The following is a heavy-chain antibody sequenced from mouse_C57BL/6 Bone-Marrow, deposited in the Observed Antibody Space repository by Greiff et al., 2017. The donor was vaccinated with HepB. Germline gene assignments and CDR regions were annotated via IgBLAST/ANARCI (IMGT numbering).Heavy chain of an antibody. J-gene: IGHJ2*01. Sequence: EVQRVESGAELVRPGASVKLSCTASGFNIKDDYMHWVKQRPEQGLEWIGWIDPENGDTEYASKFQGKATITADTSSNTAYLQLSSLTSEDTAVYYCTTPYGSNYWGQGTTLTVSS. CDR2: IDPENGDT. V-gene: IGHV14-4*01. CDR1: GFNIKDDY. CDR3: TTPYGSNY. D-gene: IGHD1-1*01.